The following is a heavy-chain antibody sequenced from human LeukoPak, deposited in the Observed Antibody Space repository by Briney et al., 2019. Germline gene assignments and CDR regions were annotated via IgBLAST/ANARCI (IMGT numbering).Heavy chain of an antibody. V-gene: IGHV1-69*13. J-gene: IGHJ4*02. CDR3: ASMTTVTTWPDY. CDR2: IIPIFGTA. CDR1: GGTFSSYG. D-gene: IGHD4-17*01. Sequence: SVKVSCKASGGTFSSYGISWVRQAPGQGLEWMGGIIPIFGTANYAQKFQGRVTITADESTSTAYMELSSLRSEDTAVYYCASMTTVTTWPDYWGQGTLVTVSS.